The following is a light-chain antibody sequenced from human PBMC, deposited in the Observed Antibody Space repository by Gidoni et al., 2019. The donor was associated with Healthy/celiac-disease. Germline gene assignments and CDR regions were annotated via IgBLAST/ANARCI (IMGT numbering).Light chain of an antibody. CDR2: DAS. CDR3: QQYSSSPWT. J-gene: IGKJ1*01. Sequence: PGERATLSCGAIQSVSSSYLAWYQQKPGLAPRLLIYDASSRATGIPDRFSGSGSGTDFTLTISRLEPEDFAVYYCQQYSSSPWTFGQGTKVEIK. CDR1: QSVSSSY. V-gene: IGKV3D-20*01.